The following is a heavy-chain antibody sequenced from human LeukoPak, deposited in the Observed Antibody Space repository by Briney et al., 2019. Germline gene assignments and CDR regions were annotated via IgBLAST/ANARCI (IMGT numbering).Heavy chain of an antibody. J-gene: IGHJ5*02. V-gene: IGHV4-59*01. Sequence: SSETLSLTCTVSGGSISGYYWSWIRQPPGKGLEWIGYIYYSGSTNYNPSLKSRVTISVDTSKNQFSLKLSSVTAADTAVYYCARGGVVDYYDSSGYYYPWGQGTLVTVSS. CDR3: ARGGVVDYYDSSGYYYP. D-gene: IGHD3-22*01. CDR2: IYYSGST. CDR1: GGSISGYY.